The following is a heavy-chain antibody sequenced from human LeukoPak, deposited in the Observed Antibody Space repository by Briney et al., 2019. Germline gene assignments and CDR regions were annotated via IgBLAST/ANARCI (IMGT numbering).Heavy chain of an antibody. CDR1: GGSISSSSYY. J-gene: IGHJ4*02. Sequence: SETLSLTCTVSGGSISSSSYYWGWIRQPPGKGLEWIGSIYYSGSTYHNPSLKSRVTISVDTSKNQFSLKLSSVTAADTAVYYCASRPHVDIVATSYYFDYWGQGTLVTVSS. D-gene: IGHD5-12*01. V-gene: IGHV4-39*01. CDR2: IYYSGST. CDR3: ASRPHVDIVATSYYFDY.